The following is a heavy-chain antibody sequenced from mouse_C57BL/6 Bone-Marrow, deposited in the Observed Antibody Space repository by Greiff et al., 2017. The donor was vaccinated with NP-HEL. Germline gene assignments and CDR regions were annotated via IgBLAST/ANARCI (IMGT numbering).Heavy chain of an antibody. J-gene: IGHJ2*01. D-gene: IGHD1-1*01. CDR2: INSDGGST. CDR1: EYEFPSHD. CDR3: ARMGRVVAINLDY. Sequence: EVNVVESGGGLVQPGESLKLSCESNEYEFPSHDMSWVRKTPEKRLELVAAINSDGGSTYYPDTMERRFIISRDNTKKTLYLQMSSLRSEDTALYYCARMGRVVAINLDYWGQGTTLTVSS. V-gene: IGHV5-2*01.